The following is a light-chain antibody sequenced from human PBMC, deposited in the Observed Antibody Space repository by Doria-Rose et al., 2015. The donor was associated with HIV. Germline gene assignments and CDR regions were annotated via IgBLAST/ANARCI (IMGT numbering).Light chain of an antibody. V-gene: IGKV3-20*01. J-gene: IGKJ5*01. CDR3: QQYGTSRGT. Sequence: TQSPGTLSLSPGERATLSCRASQRVKSSYLAWYQQKPGQAHRLLIYDASTRDTGIPDRFSGSGSGTDFTLTISRLEPEDVAVYYCQQYGTSRGTFGQGTRLEIK. CDR1: QRVKSSY. CDR2: DAS.